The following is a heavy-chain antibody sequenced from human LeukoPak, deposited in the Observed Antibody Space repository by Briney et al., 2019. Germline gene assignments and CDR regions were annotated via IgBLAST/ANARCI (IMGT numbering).Heavy chain of an antibody. D-gene: IGHD4-17*01. CDR1: GFTFSRYG. J-gene: IGHJ4*02. Sequence: GGSLRLSCAASGFTFSRYGMHWVRQAPGKGLEWVAIISYDESNKYYADSVKGRFTISRDNSKNTLYLQMNSLRAEDTAVYYCAKDLRVYGDYYFDYWGLGALVTVSS. V-gene: IGHV3-30*18. CDR2: ISYDESNK. CDR3: AKDLRVYGDYYFDY.